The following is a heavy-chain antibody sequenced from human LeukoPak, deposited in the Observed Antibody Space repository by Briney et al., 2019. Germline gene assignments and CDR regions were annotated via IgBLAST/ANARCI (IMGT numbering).Heavy chain of an antibody. D-gene: IGHD3-10*01. CDR1: GFTLNDYA. Sequence: QPGGSLRVSCAASGFTLNDYAMSWVRQAPGKGLEWVSAISISGGSTCYAGSVRGRFTISRHNSKNTLSLQMNSLRGEDTAVYYCAKQGPYGSGPYFDYWGQGALVTVSS. V-gene: IGHV3-23*01. J-gene: IGHJ4*02. CDR2: ISISGGST. CDR3: AKQGPYGSGPYFDY.